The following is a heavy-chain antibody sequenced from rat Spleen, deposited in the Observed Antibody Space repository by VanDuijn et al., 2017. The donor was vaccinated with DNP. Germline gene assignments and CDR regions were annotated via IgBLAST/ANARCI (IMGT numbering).Heavy chain of an antibody. J-gene: IGHJ2*01. CDR2: ILNTGGA. D-gene: IGHD1-2*01. CDR1: GFSLTSYN. V-gene: IGHV2-41*01. CDR3: ARDSGFFSSYAMDA. Sequence: QVQLRESGPGLVQPSQTLSLTCTVAGFSLTSYNVHWVRQPPGKGLEWMGMILNTGGARYNSVLKSRLTINKDTSKSLVFLKMNSLQKEDTATYYCARDSGFFSSYAMDAWGQGVMVTVSS.